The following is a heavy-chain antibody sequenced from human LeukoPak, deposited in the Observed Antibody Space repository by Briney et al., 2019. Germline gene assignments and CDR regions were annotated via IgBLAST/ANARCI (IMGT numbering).Heavy chain of an antibody. D-gene: IGHD6-13*01. V-gene: IGHV1-18*04. CDR3: ARGRVTLAAAGTRNWFDP. Sequence: VASVKVSCKASGYTFTSYGISWVRQAPGQGLEWMGWISAYNGNTNYAQKLQGRVTMTTHTSTSTAYMELRSLRSDDTAVYYCARGRVTLAAAGTRNWFDPWGQGTLVTVSS. J-gene: IGHJ5*02. CDR2: ISAYNGNT. CDR1: GYTFTSYG.